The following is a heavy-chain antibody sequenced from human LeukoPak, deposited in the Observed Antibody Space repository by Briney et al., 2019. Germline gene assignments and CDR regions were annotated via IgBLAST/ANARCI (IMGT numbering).Heavy chain of an antibody. CDR1: GFTFSSYA. Sequence: GGSLRLSCEASGFTFSSYAMYWVRHAPGKGLVWVSRVQSDGSGPMYADSVKGRFTISRDNARNPLYLQMNSLTAEDTAVYYCARAQVGGPTDYWGQGTLVTVSS. V-gene: IGHV3-74*03. CDR3: ARAQVGGPTDY. J-gene: IGHJ4*02. D-gene: IGHD1-26*01. CDR2: VQSDGSGP.